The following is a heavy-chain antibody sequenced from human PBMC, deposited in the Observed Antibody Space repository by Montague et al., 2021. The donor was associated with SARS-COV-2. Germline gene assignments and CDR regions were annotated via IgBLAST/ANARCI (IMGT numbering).Heavy chain of an antibody. V-gene: IGHV4-4*07. Sequence: SETLSLTCSISGVSITSYYWSWVRQPAGKGLEWIGHIYASSSTNYSPSLKGRVRLSIDNPKNQFSLNLESLTAADTAVYYCVRDGGNWYYFDYWGQGALVTVSS. CDR1: GVSITSYY. J-gene: IGHJ4*02. CDR3: VRDGGNWYYFDY. CDR2: IYASSST. D-gene: IGHD3-16*01.